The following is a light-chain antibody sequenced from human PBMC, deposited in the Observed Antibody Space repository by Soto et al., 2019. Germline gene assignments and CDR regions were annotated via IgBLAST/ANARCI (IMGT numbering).Light chain of an antibody. J-gene: IGKJ1*01. CDR3: QQYNNWSRT. CDR1: QSVSSN. V-gene: IGKV3-15*01. Sequence: EIVITQFPATLPVLPGDRPTLSCRASQSVSSNLAWYQQKPGQAPRLLIYGASTMATGIPARFSGSGSGTEFTLTISSLQSEDFAVYYCQQYNNWSRTFGQGTKVDIK. CDR2: GAS.